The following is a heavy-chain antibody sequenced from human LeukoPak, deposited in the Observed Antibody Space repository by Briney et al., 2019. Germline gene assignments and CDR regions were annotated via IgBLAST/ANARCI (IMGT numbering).Heavy chain of an antibody. CDR2: IYYSGST. J-gene: IGHJ4*02. Sequence: PSETLSLTCTVSGGSISSYYWSWIRQPPGKGLEWIGYIYYSGSTNYNPSLKSRVTISVDTSKNQFSLKLSSVTAADTAVYYCARVGSYGDYGGVVDYWGQGTLVTVSS. CDR3: ARVGSYGDYGGVVDY. V-gene: IGHV4-59*01. CDR1: GGSISSYY. D-gene: IGHD4-17*01.